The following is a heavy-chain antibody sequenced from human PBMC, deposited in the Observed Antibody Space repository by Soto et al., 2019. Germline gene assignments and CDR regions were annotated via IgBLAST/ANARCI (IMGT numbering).Heavy chain of an antibody. CDR1: GYTFTSYD. CDR3: ARGTTVTDGYYFDY. D-gene: IGHD4-17*01. Sequence: QVPLVQSGAEVKKPGASVKVSCKASGYTFTSYDINWVRQATGQGLEWMGWMNPNSGNTGYAQKFQGRVTMTRNTSISTAYMELSSLRSEDTAVYYCARGTTVTDGYYFDYWGQGTLVTVSS. CDR2: MNPNSGNT. J-gene: IGHJ4*02. V-gene: IGHV1-8*01.